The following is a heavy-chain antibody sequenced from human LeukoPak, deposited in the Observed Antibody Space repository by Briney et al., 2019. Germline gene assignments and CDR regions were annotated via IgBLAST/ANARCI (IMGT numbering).Heavy chain of an antibody. CDR2: IRYDGSNK. J-gene: IGHJ4*02. CDR1: GFTFSSYG. V-gene: IGHV3-30*02. D-gene: IGHD2-2*01. CDR3: AKDWGSTSLDY. Sequence: GGSLRLSCAASGFTFSSYGMHWVRQAPGKGLEWVAFIRYDGSNKYYADSVKGRFTISRDNSKNTLYLQINSLRAEDTAVYYCAKDWGSTSLDYWGQGTLVTVSS.